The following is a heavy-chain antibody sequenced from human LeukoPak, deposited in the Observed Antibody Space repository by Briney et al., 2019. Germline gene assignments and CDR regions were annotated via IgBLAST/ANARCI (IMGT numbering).Heavy chain of an antibody. J-gene: IGHJ4*02. CDR3: ARDLGYCTNGVCHTRFDY. V-gene: IGHV1-69*13. Sequence: ASVKVSCKASGGTFSSYAISWVRQAPGQGLEWMGGIIPIFGTANYAQKFQGRVTITADESTSTAYMELSSLRSEDTAVYYCARDLGYCTNGVCHTRFDYWGRGTLVAVSS. CDR2: IIPIFGTA. D-gene: IGHD2-8*01. CDR1: GGTFSSYA.